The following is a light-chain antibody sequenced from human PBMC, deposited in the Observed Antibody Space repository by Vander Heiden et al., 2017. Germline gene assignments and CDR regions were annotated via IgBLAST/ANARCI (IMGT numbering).Light chain of an antibody. J-gene: IGKJ4*01. CDR1: QSVSSY. Sequence: ESVLTQSPATLSLSPGERATLSCRASQSVSSYLAWYQQKPGQAPRLLIYDASNRATGIPARFSGRGSGTDFTLTISSLEPEDFAVYYCQQRSTWPLTFGGWTKVEIK. V-gene: IGKV3-11*01. CDR2: DAS. CDR3: QQRSTWPLT.